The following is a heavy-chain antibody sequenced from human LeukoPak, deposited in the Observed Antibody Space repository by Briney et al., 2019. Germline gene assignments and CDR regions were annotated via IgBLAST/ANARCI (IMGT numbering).Heavy chain of an antibody. CDR2: ISGSGGST. CDR3: ASGYSYGYYFDY. J-gene: IGHJ4*02. D-gene: IGHD5-18*01. V-gene: IGHV3-23*01. CDR1: GFTFSSYA. Sequence: PGGSLRLSCAASGFTFSSYAMSWVRQAPGKGLEWVSAISGSGGSTYYADPVKGRFTISRDNSKNTLYLQMNSLRAEDTAVYYCASGYSYGYYFDYWGQGTLVTVSS.